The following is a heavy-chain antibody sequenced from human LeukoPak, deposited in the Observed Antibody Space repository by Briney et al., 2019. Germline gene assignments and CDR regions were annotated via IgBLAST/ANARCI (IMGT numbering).Heavy chain of an antibody. J-gene: IGHJ4*02. V-gene: IGHV3-23*01. CDR1: GFTFSSFA. D-gene: IGHD6-13*01. CDR2: ISGSGGNT. CDR3: AKTGGSSWYMDY. Sequence: GGSLRPSCAASGFTFSSFAMSWVRQAPGKGLEWVSAISGSGGNTYYADSVRGRFTISRDSSKNTLYLRMNSLRAEDTAVYYCAKTGGSSWYMDYWGQGTLVTVSS.